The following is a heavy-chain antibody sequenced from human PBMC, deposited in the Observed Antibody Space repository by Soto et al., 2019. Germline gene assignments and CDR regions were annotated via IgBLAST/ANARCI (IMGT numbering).Heavy chain of an antibody. J-gene: IGHJ4*02. V-gene: IGHV4-59*01. Sequence: SETLSLTCTVSGGSISSYYWSWIRQPPGKGLEWIGYIYYSGSTNYNPSLKSRVTISVDTSKNQFSLKLSSVTAADTAVYYCASHYDSSGYYSFDYWGQGTLVTVSS. D-gene: IGHD3-22*01. CDR1: GGSISSYY. CDR2: IYYSGST. CDR3: ASHYDSSGYYSFDY.